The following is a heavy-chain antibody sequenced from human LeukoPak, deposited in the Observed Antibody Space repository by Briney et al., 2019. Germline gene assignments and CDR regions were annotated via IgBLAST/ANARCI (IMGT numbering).Heavy chain of an antibody. CDR2: IRAYDVNT. D-gene: IGHD3-10*01. CDR1: GYTFTSYG. V-gene: IGHV1-18*04. CDR3: ARDRPLWFGELLPFDY. Sequence: GASVRVSCKPSGYTFTSYGISRVRQAAGQGLEWMEWIRAYDVNTNYAQKLQRRVTMTTDPSTSTAYMELRSLRSDDTAVYDCARDRPLWFGELLPFDYWGQGTLVTVSS. J-gene: IGHJ4*02.